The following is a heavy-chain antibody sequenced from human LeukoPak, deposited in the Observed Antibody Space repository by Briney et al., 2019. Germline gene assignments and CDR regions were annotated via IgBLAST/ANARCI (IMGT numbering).Heavy chain of an antibody. D-gene: IGHD6-19*01. V-gene: IGHV4-34*01. CDR3: ARLAHSSGYLAFDY. Sequence: SETLSLTCAVYGGSFSGYYWSWIRQPPGKGLEWIGEINHSGSTYYNPPLKSRVIMSVDTSKKQFSLKVTSVTAADTAVYYCARLAHSSGYLAFDYWGQGTLVTVSS. CDR2: INHSGST. CDR1: GGSFSGYY. J-gene: IGHJ4*02.